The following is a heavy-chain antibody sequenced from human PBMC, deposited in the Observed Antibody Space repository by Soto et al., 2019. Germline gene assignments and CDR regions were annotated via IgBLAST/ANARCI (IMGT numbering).Heavy chain of an antibody. Sequence: SETLSLTCTVSGGSISSSSCYWGWIRQPPGKGLEWIGSIYYSGSTYYNPSLKSRVTISVDTSKNQFSLKLSSVTAADTAVYYCARYYGSGSYYSPVDYYGMDVWGQGTTVTVSS. CDR3: ARYYGSGSYYSPVDYYGMDV. CDR1: GGSISSSSCY. J-gene: IGHJ6*02. V-gene: IGHV4-39*01. CDR2: IYYSGST. D-gene: IGHD3-10*01.